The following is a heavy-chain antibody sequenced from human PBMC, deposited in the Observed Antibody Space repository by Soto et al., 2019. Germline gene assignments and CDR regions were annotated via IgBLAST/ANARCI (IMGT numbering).Heavy chain of an antibody. CDR3: ARGQDIVVVPAVMPAWFDP. V-gene: IGHV4-34*01. J-gene: IGHJ5*02. CDR2: INHSGST. CDR1: GGSFSGYY. D-gene: IGHD2-2*01. Sequence: QVQLQQWGAGLLKPSETLSLTCAVYGGSFSGYYWSWIRQPPGKGMEWIGEINHSGSTNYNPSLKSRVTISVDTSKNQFSLKLSSVTAADTAVYYCARGQDIVVVPAVMPAWFDPWGQGTLVTVSS.